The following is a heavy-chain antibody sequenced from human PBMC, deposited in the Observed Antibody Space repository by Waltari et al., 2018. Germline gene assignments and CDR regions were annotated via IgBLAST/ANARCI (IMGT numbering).Heavy chain of an antibody. D-gene: IGHD2-21*02. CDR2: INHNGNR. CDR3: VRLEDCSGPGGNCYSGDSFALDV. Sequence: QVQLQQWGAGQLQPSEPLSPTCPVFGGSFSGYHWGWIRHPPGKGLAWIGEINHNGNRNYNPSLRSRITMLLDTSRSQFSLKVNSVTAADTAVYYCVRLEDCSGPGGNCYSGDSFALDVWGQGTTVTVSS. CDR1: GGSFSGYH. J-gene: IGHJ6*02. V-gene: IGHV4-34*02.